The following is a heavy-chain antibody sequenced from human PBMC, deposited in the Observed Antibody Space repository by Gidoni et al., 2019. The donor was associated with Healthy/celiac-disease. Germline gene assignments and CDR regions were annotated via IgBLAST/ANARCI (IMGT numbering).Heavy chain of an antibody. V-gene: IGHV3-66*01. J-gene: IGHJ6*02. CDR3: ARDRHRWELLGIYYYGMDV. CDR2: IYSGGST. CDR1: GFTVSSNY. D-gene: IGHD1-26*01. Sequence: EVQLVESGGGLVQPGGSLRLSCAASGFTVSSNYMSWVRQAPGKGLEWVSVIYSGGSTYYADSVKGRFTISRDNSKNTLYLQMNSLRAEDTAVYYCARDRHRWELLGIYYYGMDVWGQGTTVTVSS.